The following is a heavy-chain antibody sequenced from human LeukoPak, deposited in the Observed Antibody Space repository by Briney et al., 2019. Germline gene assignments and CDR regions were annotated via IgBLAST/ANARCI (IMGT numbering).Heavy chain of an antibody. CDR2: IIPIFGTA. Sequence: SVKVSCKASGGTFSSYAISRVRQAPGQGLEWMGRIIPIFGTADYAQKFQGRVTITADKSTSTAYMELSSLRSEDTAVYYCARDFVGDGDYLDYWGQGTLVTVSS. V-gene: IGHV1-69*06. J-gene: IGHJ4*02. CDR3: ARDFVGDGDYLDY. D-gene: IGHD3-10*01. CDR1: GGTFSSYA.